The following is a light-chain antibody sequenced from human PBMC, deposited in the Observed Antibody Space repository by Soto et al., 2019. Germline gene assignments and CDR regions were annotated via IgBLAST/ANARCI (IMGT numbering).Light chain of an antibody. V-gene: IGLV2-14*01. CDR3: ISYTSDDVSYV. CDR1: NSDVGLYDF. J-gene: IGLJ1*01. Sequence: QSALTQPASVSGTPGQSITISCTGSNSDVGLYDFVSWYQHHPGRAPKLIVSEVSHRPSGISNRFSGSKSGNTASLTISGLQSEDEADYYCISYTSDDVSYVVGNGTKVTVL. CDR2: EVS.